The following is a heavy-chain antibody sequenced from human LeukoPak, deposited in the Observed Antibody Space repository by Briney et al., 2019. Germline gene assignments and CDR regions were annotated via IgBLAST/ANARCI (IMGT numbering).Heavy chain of an antibody. Sequence: GGSLRLSCAASGFTFSSYEMNWVRQAPGKGLEWVSYISSSSSYIYYADSVKGRFTISRDNAKNSLHLQMNSLRDEDTAVYYCARGGFDAFDIWGQGTMVTVSS. CDR2: ISSSSSYI. CDR1: GFTFSSYE. V-gene: IGHV3-21*05. J-gene: IGHJ3*02. D-gene: IGHD3-16*01. CDR3: ARGGFDAFDI.